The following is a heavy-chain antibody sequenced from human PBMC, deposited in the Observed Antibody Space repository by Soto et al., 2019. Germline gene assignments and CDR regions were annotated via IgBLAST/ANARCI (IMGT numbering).Heavy chain of an antibody. CDR1: DRSFSSYY. CDR3: ARARITIFGVVIQHFDY. J-gene: IGHJ4*02. V-gene: IGHV4-34*01. D-gene: IGHD3-3*01. Sequence: TLSLTCAVYDRSFSSYYWSSIRQPPGKGLEWIGEINHSGSTNYNPSLKSRVTISVDTSKNQFSLKLSSVTAADTAVYYCARARITIFGVVIQHFDYWGQGTLVTVSS. CDR2: INHSGST.